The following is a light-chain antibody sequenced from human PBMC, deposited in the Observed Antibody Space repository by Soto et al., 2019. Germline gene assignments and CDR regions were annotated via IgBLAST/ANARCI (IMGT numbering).Light chain of an antibody. CDR2: DVS. CDR3: CSYAGSSTYV. V-gene: IGLV2-23*02. CDR1: SSDVGSYNF. J-gene: IGLJ1*01. Sequence: QSALTQPDSVSGSPGQSITISCTGTSSDVGSYNFVSWYQQHPGKAPKLMIYDVSKRPSGVSNRFSGSKSGTTASLTTSWLKAEDEADYYCCSYAGSSTYVFGTGTKLTVL.